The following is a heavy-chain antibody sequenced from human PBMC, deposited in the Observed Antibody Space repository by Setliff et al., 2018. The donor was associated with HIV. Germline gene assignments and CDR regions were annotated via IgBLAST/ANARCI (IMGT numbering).Heavy chain of an antibody. CDR1: GGSISTYY. Sequence: PSETLSLTCSVSGGSISTYYWNWIRQPPGEGLEWIGYISYRGATKYNTSLKSRVAISVDTSKNQFSLKVTSVTTADTAFYYCAREGTQGGWYLDHWGQGILVTVSS. J-gene: IGHJ5*02. CDR3: AREGTQGGWYLDH. CDR2: ISYRGAT. D-gene: IGHD6-19*01. V-gene: IGHV4-59*01.